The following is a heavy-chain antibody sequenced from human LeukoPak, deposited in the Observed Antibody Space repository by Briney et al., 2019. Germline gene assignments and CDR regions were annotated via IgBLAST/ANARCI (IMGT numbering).Heavy chain of an antibody. Sequence: SQTLSLTCTVSGGSISSGSYYWSWIRQPAGKGLEWIGRIYTSGSTNYNPSLKSRVTTSVDTSKNQFSLKLSSVTAADTAVYYCARDRPEVGCSGGSRYSYYNWFDPWGQGTLVTVSS. CDR1: GGSISSGSYY. D-gene: IGHD2-15*01. CDR2: IYTSGST. J-gene: IGHJ5*02. V-gene: IGHV4-61*02. CDR3: ARDRPEVGCSGGSRYSYYNWFDP.